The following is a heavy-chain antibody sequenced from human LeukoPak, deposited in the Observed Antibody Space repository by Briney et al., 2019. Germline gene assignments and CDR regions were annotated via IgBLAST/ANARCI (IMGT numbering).Heavy chain of an antibody. CDR3: AKLEGYCSSSTCHDNWYFDR. CDR2: MSGSGDTI. Sequence: GGSLRLSCAASGFTFSSYAMTWVRQAPGKGLEWVSTMSGSGDTIYYADSVKGRFTISRDNSKNTLYLQMNSLRAEDTALYYCAKLEGYCSSSTCHDNWYFDRWGRGTLVTVSS. D-gene: IGHD2-2*01. CDR1: GFTFSSYA. V-gene: IGHV3-23*01. J-gene: IGHJ2*01.